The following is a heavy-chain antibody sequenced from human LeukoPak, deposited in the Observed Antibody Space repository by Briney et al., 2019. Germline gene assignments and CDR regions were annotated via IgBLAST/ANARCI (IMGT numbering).Heavy chain of an antibody. CDR3: ARDSEAVGIYYFDY. V-gene: IGHV4-39*07. CDR2: ISYSGST. Sequence: SETLSLTCKVSGDSMTSSSYEWAWIRQTPGKGLEWIGTISYSGSTYYNPSLKSRVTISVDTSKNQFSLKLSSVTAADTAVYYCARDSEAVGIYYFDYWGQGTLVTVSS. J-gene: IGHJ4*02. D-gene: IGHD6-19*01. CDR1: GDSMTSSSYE.